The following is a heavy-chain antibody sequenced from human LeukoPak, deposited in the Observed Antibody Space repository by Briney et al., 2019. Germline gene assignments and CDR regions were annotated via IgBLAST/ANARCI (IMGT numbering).Heavy chain of an antibody. Sequence: GGSLRLSCAASGFTFSDYYMSWIRQAPGKGLEWVSYISSSGSTIYYAVSVKGRFTISRDNAKNSLYLQMNSLRAEDTAVYYCARDVDTAMVTTFDYWGQGTLVTVSS. J-gene: IGHJ4*02. CDR3: ARDVDTAMVTTFDY. V-gene: IGHV3-11*04. CDR2: ISSSGSTI. CDR1: GFTFSDYY. D-gene: IGHD5-18*01.